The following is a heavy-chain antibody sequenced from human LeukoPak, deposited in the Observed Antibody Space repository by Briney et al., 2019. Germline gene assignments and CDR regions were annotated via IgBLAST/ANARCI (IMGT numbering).Heavy chain of an antibody. J-gene: IGHJ6*03. CDR2: IYTSGST. CDR3: ARAVVPAAIRSIDYYYYMDV. D-gene: IGHD2-2*01. V-gene: IGHV4-4*07. CDR1: VGSISRYY. Sequence: SETLSLTCTVSVGSISRYYWSWIRQPAGKGLEWIGRIYTSGSTNYNPSLKGRVIISVDKSKNQFSLKLSSVTAADTAVYYCARAVVPAAIRSIDYYYYMDVWGKGTTVTVSS.